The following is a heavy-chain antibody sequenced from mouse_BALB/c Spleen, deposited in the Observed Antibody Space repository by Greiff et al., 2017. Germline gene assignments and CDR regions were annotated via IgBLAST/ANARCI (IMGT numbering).Heavy chain of an antibody. D-gene: IGHD2-3*01. CDR1: GYTFTSYW. CDR3: ARDDGYPAWFAY. J-gene: IGHJ3*01. Sequence: QVQLQQSGAELARPGASVKLSCKASGYTFTSYWMQWVKQRPGQGLEWIGAIYPGDGDTRYTQKFKGKATLTADKSSSTAYMQLSSLASEDSAVYYCARDDGYPAWFAYWGQGTLVTVSA. V-gene: IGHV1-87*01. CDR2: IYPGDGDT.